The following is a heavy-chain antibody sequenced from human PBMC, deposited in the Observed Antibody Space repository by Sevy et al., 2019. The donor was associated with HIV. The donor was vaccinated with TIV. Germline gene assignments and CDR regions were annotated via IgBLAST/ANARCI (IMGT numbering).Heavy chain of an antibody. Sequence: GGSLRLSCAASGFTFSSYAMSWVRQAPGKGLEWVSSFTGSGTNTFYADCVKGRLTSSRDNSRNTLYLQMNILRAEDTAIYYCAKDSILVAGHFDYWGQGTLVTVSS. CDR2: FTGSGTNT. CDR3: AKDSILVAGHFDY. D-gene: IGHD6-19*01. J-gene: IGHJ4*02. V-gene: IGHV3-23*01. CDR1: GFTFSSYA.